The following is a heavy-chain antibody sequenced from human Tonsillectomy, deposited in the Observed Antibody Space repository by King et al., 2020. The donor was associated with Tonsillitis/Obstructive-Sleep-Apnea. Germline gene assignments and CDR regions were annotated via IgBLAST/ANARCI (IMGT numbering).Heavy chain of an antibody. CDR1: GGTFSSYA. J-gene: IGHJ3*02. Sequence: QLVQSGAEVKKPGSSVKVSCKASGGTFSSYAITWVRQAPGQGLEWMGGIIPILGIANYAQKFQSRVTFTADRSTSTAYMELSSLRTEDTAMYYCARDKAAEGIAVAAMGAFDIWGQGTMVTVSS. CDR2: IIPILGIA. V-gene: IGHV1-69*10. D-gene: IGHD6-19*01. CDR3: ARDKAAEGIAVAAMGAFDI.